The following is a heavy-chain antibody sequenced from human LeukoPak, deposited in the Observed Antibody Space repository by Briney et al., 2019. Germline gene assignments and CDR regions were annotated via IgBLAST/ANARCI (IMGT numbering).Heavy chain of an antibody. CDR2: ISYDGSNK. CDR3: ARTGIAARPGAFDI. Sequence: GGSLRLSCAASGFTFSSYAMHWVRQAPGKGLEWVAVISYDGSNKYYADSVKGRFTISRDNSKNTLYLQMNSLRAEGTAVYYCARTGIAARPGAFDIWGQGTMVTVSS. D-gene: IGHD6-6*01. V-gene: IGHV3-30-3*01. J-gene: IGHJ3*02. CDR1: GFTFSSYA.